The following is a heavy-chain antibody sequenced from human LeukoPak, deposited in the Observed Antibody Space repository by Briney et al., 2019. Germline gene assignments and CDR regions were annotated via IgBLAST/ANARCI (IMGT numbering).Heavy chain of an antibody. D-gene: IGHD2-2*01. CDR1: AGSIISYY. Sequence: HPSATLSLTRTLAAGSIISYYWSWTRQPPGKGLMWIRRIYTSGSTNYNPSLKSRVTISVDSSKNQFSLKLSSVTAADTAVYYCARGAVVVPAAWANFDPWGQGTLVTVSS. V-gene: IGHV4-4*07. J-gene: IGHJ5*02. CDR2: IYTSGST. CDR3: ARGAVVVPAAWANFDP.